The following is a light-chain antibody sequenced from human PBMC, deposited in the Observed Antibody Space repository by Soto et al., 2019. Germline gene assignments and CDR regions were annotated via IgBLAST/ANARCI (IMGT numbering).Light chain of an antibody. CDR1: SSDVGGYNY. CDR2: EVT. J-gene: IGLJ2*01. V-gene: IGLV2-14*01. Sequence: QSALTQPASVSGSPGQSITISCTGTSSDVGGYNYVSWYQQHPGKAPKLMIYEVTNRPSGVSNRFSGSKSGNTASLTISGLQAEDEADYYCNSYTSGTTYVVFGGWTKLTVL. CDR3: NSYTSGTTYVV.